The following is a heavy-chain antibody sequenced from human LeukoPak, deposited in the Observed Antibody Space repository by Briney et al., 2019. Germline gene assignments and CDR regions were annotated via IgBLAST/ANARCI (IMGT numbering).Heavy chain of an antibody. J-gene: IGHJ3*02. CDR2: ISYDGSNK. CDR3: ARVGVGATTDAFDI. V-gene: IGHV3-30-3*01. Sequence: GGSLRLSCAASGFTFSSYAMHWVRQAPGKGLEWVAVISYDGSNKYYADSVKGRFTISRDNSKNTLYLQMNSLRAEDTAVYYCARVGVGATTDAFDIWGRGTMVTVSS. CDR1: GFTFSSYA. D-gene: IGHD1-26*01.